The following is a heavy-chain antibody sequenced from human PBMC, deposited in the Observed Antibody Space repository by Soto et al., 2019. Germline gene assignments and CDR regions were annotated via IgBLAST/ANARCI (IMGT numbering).Heavy chain of an antibody. V-gene: IGHV1-18*01. CDR1: GYTFTSYG. CDR3: ARGRYGDY. CDR2: ISAHNGNT. Sequence: QVHLVQSGAEVKKPGASVKVSCKASGYTFTSYGITWVRQAPGQGLEWRGWISAHNGNTDYAQKLQGRGRVTRDTSTSTAYMELRSLRSDDTAVYYCARGRYGDYWGQGALVTVSS. D-gene: IGHD1-1*01. J-gene: IGHJ4*02.